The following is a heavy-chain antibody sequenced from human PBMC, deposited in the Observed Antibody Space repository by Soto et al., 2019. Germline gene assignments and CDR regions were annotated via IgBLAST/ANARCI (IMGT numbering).Heavy chain of an antibody. D-gene: IGHD1-26*01. Sequence: SETLSLTCTVSGGSISDSSYYWGWIRQPPGKGLEWIASIYRSGNTYYNPSLKSRVTISVDTSKNQFFLKLTSVTAADTAVYKCARPQATTSMYHWFGAWSRGTRVTVSS. CDR1: GGSISDSSYY. J-gene: IGHJ5*02. CDR2: IYRSGNT. V-gene: IGHV4-39*01. CDR3: ARPQATTSMYHWFGA.